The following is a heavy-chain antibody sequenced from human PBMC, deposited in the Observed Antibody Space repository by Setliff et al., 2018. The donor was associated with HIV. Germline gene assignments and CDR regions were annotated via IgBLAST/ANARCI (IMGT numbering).Heavy chain of an antibody. Sequence: PSETLSLTCSVSGGSISSYYWSWIRQPPGKGLERIGEINHSGSTNYNPSLKSRVTISVDTSKNQFSLKLSSVTAADTAVYYCARAAAAGRPYYYYFGLDVWGQGTTVTVSS. CDR1: GGSISSYY. CDR3: ARAAAAGRPYYYYFGLDV. CDR2: INHSGST. J-gene: IGHJ6*02. V-gene: IGHV4-34*01. D-gene: IGHD6-13*01.